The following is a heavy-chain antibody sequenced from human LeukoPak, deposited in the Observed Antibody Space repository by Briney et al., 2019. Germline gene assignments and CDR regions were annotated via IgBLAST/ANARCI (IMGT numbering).Heavy chain of an antibody. J-gene: IGHJ6*03. CDR2: IFYSGST. D-gene: IGHD2-2*01. V-gene: IGHV4-39*07. CDR3: ARGRTGYQLLPTKKNYSYYYVDV. Sequence: PSETLSLTCTVSSGSISTSNYYWGWVRQPPGKALEWIGNIFYSGSTYYSPSLKSRVTISLDTSKNQFSLKLSSVTAADTAMYFCARGRTGYQLLPTKKNYSYYYVDVWGKGTSVTVSS. CDR1: SGSISTSNYY.